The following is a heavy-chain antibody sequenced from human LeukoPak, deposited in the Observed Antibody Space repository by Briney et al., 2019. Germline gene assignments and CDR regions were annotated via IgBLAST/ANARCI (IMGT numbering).Heavy chain of an antibody. D-gene: IGHD3-22*01. CDR2: IVVGSSNT. V-gene: IGHV1-58*02. CDR3: AAKNYYYDSSGYYH. CDR1: GFTFTTSA. Sequence: TSVKVSCKASGFTFTTSAMQWVRQARGQRLEWIGWIVVGSSNTNYAQKFQERVTITRDMSTSTAYMDLSSLRSEDTAVYYCAAKNYYYDSSGYYHWGQGTLVTVSS. J-gene: IGHJ5*02.